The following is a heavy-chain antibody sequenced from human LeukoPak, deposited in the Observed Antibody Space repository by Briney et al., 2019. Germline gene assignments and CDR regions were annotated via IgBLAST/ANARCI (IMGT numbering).Heavy chain of an antibody. V-gene: IGHV5-51*01. CDR2: IYPGDSDT. CDR3: ARRGYNSGHDY. D-gene: IGHD5-18*01. Sequence: GESLKISCKGSGYSFTSYWIGWVRQMPGKGLEWMGIIYPGDSDTRYSPSFQGQVTISADTSTTTAYLQWSSLKASDTAMYYCARRGYNSGHDYWGQGTLVTVSS. J-gene: IGHJ4*02. CDR1: GYSFTSYW.